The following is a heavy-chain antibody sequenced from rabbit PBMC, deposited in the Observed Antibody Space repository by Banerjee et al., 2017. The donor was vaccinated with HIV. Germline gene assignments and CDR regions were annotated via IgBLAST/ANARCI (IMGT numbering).Heavy chain of an antibody. Sequence: QEQLEESGGDLVKPEGSLTLTCTASGFSFSSSYWICWVRQAPGKGLEWIGCIAAGSSGSTYYASWAKGRFTISKTSSTTVTLQMTSLTAADTATYFCAREGGGYSFRLWGPGTLVTVS. V-gene: IGHV1S45*01. CDR3: AREGGGYSFRL. CDR2: IAAGSSGST. D-gene: IGHD1-1*01. CDR1: GFSFSSSYW. J-gene: IGHJ4*01.